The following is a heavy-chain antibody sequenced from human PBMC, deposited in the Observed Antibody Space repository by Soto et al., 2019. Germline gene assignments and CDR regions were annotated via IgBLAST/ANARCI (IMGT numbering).Heavy chain of an antibody. V-gene: IGHV1-3*01. CDR1: EYTFTSYT. CDR2: INGGNGNT. D-gene: IGHD4-4*01. J-gene: IGHJ4*02. CDR3: ARELQGLYYFDC. Sequence: QVQVLQSGAEVKKPGASVKVSCKASEYTFTSYTMHWVRQAPGQRLEWMGWINGGNGNTKYSQKFQGRVTITRDTSATTAYMELSSMRSDDPAVYYCARELQGLYYFDCWGQGTLVTVSS.